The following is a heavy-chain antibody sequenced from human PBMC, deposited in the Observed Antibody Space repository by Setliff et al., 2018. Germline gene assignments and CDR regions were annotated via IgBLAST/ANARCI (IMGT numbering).Heavy chain of an antibody. J-gene: IGHJ4*02. Sequence: LRLSCAASGFTFRSYSMKWVRQAPGKGLEWVSYISSSSSTVYYADSVKGRFTISRDNAKNLLYLQMNSLRTEDTAVYYCATSGGYRISNWGQGTLVTVSS. CDR2: ISSSSSTV. CDR3: ATSGGYRISN. D-gene: IGHD1-26*01. CDR1: GFTFRSYS. V-gene: IGHV3-48*01.